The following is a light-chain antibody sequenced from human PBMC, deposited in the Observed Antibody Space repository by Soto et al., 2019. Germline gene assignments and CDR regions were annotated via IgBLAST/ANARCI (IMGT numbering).Light chain of an antibody. CDR2: KAS. CDR1: QSISSW. V-gene: IGKV1-5*03. Sequence: DIQMTQSPPTLSASVGDRVTITCRASQSISSWLAWYQQKPGKAPKLLIYKASSLESGVPSRFSGRGSGTEFTLTISSLQPDDFATYYCQQYNNYWTFGQGTKVEIK. CDR3: QQYNNYWT. J-gene: IGKJ1*01.